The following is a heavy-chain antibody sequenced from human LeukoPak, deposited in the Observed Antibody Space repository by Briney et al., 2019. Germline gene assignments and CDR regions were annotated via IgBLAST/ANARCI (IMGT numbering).Heavy chain of an antibody. CDR3: ARAPVATPSEFDY. Sequence: SETLSLTCTVSGDSISSGGYCWSWIRQHPGKGLEWIGYISYSGNTYYNPSLKSRAAISADTPKNQFSLKLSSTTAADTAVYYCARAPVATPSEFDYWGQGTLVTVSS. CDR1: GDSISSGGYC. D-gene: IGHD5-12*01. J-gene: IGHJ4*02. CDR2: ISYSGNT. V-gene: IGHV4-31*03.